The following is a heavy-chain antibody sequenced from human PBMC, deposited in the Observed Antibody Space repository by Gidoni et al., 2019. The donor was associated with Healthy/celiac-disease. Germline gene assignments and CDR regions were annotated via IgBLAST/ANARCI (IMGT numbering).Heavy chain of an antibody. J-gene: IGHJ3*02. V-gene: IGHV3-48*02. CDR2: ISSSSSTI. D-gene: IGHD3-9*01. CDR1: GFTFSSYS. CDR3: ASSTYYDILTGDAFDI. Sequence: EVQLVESGGGLVQPGGSLRLSCAASGFTFSSYSMNWVRQAPGKGLEWVSYISSSSSTIYYADSVKGRFTISRDNAKNSLYLQMNSLRDEDTAVYYCASSTYYDILTGDAFDIWGQGTMVTVSS.